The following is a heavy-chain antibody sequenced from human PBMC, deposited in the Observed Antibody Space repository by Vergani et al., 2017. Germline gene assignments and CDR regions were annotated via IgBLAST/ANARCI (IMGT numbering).Heavy chain of an antibody. D-gene: IGHD2-8*01. CDR2: LYTSGST. CDR3: ARVIWYSPGGWFDP. CDR1: VGSIRSGSYY. J-gene: IGHJ5*02. Sequence: QVQLQESGPGLVKPSQTLSLTCTVSVGSIRSGSYYLSWIRQPAGKGLDWIGRLYTSGSTNYHPSLKTRVTISVDTSKNQCSLKLSSVTAADTAVYYCARVIWYSPGGWFDPWGQGTLVTVSS. V-gene: IGHV4-61*02.